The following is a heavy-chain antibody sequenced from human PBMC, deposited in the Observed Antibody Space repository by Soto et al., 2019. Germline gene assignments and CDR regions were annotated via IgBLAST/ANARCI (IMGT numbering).Heavy chain of an antibody. CDR2: IYYSGST. J-gene: IGHJ5*02. CDR3: ATTYYDFWSGYLNWFDP. D-gene: IGHD3-3*01. CDR1: GGSISSGDYY. V-gene: IGHV4-30-4*01. Sequence: SETLSLTCTVSGGSISSGDYYWSWIRQPPGKGLKWIGYIYYSGSTYYNPSLKSRVTISVDTSKNQFSLKLSSVTAADTAVYYCATTYYDFWSGYLNWFDPWGQGTLVTVSS.